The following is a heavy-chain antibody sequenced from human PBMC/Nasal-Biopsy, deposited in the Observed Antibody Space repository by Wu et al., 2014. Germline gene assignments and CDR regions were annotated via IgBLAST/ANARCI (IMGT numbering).Heavy chain of an antibody. CDR2: IYNTGTT. Sequence: TLSLTCTVSGGSISSGPHFWGWIRHPPGKGLEWIGSIYNTGTTYYNPSLKSRVTISIDTSKTQFSLKLSSVTAAETAIYYCARHTGAVTSSLGAFDLWGQGTMITVSS. CDR3: ARHTGAVTSSLGAFDL. J-gene: IGHJ3*01. V-gene: IGHV4-39*01. D-gene: IGHD6-19*01. CDR1: GGSISSGPHF.